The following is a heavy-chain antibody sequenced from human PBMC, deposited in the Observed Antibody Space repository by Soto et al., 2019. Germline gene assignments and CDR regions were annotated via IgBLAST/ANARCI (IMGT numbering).Heavy chain of an antibody. D-gene: IGHD5-18*01. CDR1: GGSISSDGYY. Sequence: QVQLQESGPGLVKPSQTLSLTCTVSGGSISSDGYYWSWIRQHPGKGLEWIGYIYYSGSTYYNPSLKSRVTISVDTSKNQFYLKLSSVTVADTAMYYCVRDLRGYGTVDYWGQGTLVTVSS. V-gene: IGHV4-31*03. CDR2: IYYSGST. CDR3: VRDLRGYGTVDY. J-gene: IGHJ4*02.